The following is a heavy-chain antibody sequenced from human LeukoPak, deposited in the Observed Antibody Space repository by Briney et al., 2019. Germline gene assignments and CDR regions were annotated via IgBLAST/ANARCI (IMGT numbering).Heavy chain of an antibody. CDR3: ARDYVVDYDFWSGYTRGAFDI. CDR1: GFTFSSYN. V-gene: IGHV3-48*01. CDR2: ISSSSSTI. J-gene: IGHJ3*02. Sequence: GGSLRLSCAASGFTFSSYNMNWVRQAPGKGLEWVSYISSSSSTIYYADSVKGRFTISRDDSKNTLWLQMNSLRAEDTAVYYCARDYVVDYDFWSGYTRGAFDIWGQGTMVTVSS. D-gene: IGHD3-3*01.